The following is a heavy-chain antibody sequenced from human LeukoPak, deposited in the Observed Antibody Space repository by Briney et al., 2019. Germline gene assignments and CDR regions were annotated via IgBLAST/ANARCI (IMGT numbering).Heavy chain of an antibody. D-gene: IGHD3-10*02. CDR3: ASGSGAPAYYVNPFDY. CDR2: ISGSSSYI. J-gene: IGHJ4*02. Sequence: GGSLRLSCAASGFTFSSYNMNWVRQAPGKGLEWVSSISGSSSYIYYADSVKGRFTISRDNAKDSLYLQMNSLRAEDTAVYFCASGSGAPAYYVNPFDYWGQGTLVTVSS. V-gene: IGHV3-21*01. CDR1: GFTFSSYN.